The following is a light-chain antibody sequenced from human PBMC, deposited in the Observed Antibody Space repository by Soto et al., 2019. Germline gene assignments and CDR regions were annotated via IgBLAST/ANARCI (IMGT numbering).Light chain of an antibody. CDR2: GAS. J-gene: IGKJ3*01. V-gene: IGKV3-15*01. Sequence: EIVMMQSPATLYVSPGERTTLSCRASQSVSSNLAWYQQKPGQAPRLLIYGASIRANGIPPRFSGSGSGTESNLSISSLQSDDCPVYYCQQYNNWPFTFGPWTKVDI. CDR1: QSVSSN. CDR3: QQYNNWPFT.